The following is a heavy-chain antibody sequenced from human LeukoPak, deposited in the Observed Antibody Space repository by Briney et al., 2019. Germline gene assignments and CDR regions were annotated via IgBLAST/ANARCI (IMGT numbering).Heavy chain of an antibody. CDR2: ISGSGGST. V-gene: IGHV3-23*01. Sequence: TGGSLRLSCAASGFNVNNAWMSWVRQAPGKGLEWVSGISGSGGSTYYADSVKGRFTISRDNSKNTLYLQMNSLTAEDTAVYYCAKDSVPYYYGSGSYPDYWGQGTLVTVSS. D-gene: IGHD3-10*01. J-gene: IGHJ4*02. CDR1: GFNVNNAW. CDR3: AKDSVPYYYGSGSYPDY.